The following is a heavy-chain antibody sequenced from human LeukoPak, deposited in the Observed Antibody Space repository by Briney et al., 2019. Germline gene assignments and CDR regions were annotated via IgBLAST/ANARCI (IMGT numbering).Heavy chain of an antibody. Sequence: PSETLSFTSTVSGASISSGSYYWSWIRQPAGKGLEWIARVYTTGNTHNNPSLKTRVSITSYTTKTQYSLKLSSVTAADTAVYYCAREPADPGHLVVLAVVGCMDVWGNGTTVTVSS. J-gene: IGHJ6*03. D-gene: IGHD2-21*01. CDR3: AREPADPGHLVVLAVVGCMDV. CDR2: VYTTGNT. V-gene: IGHV4-61*02. CDR1: GASISSGSYY.